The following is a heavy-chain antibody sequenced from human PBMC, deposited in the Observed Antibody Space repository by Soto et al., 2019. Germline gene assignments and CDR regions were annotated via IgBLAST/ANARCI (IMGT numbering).Heavy chain of an antibody. V-gene: IGHV3-21*01. D-gene: IGHD6-19*01. CDR2: ISSSSYI. CDR3: ARDRSSAVHYYYYGMDV. CDR1: GFTFSSYS. Sequence: GGSLRLSCAASGFTFSSYSMNWVRQAPGKGLEWVSSISSSSYIYYADSVKGRFTISRDNAKNSLYLQMNSLRAEDTAVYYCARDRSSAVHYYYYGMDVWGQGTTVTVSS. J-gene: IGHJ6*02.